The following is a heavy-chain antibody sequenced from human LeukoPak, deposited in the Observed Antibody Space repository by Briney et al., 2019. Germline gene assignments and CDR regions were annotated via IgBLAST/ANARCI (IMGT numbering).Heavy chain of an antibody. CDR2: ISDGGGNR. Sequence: GGPLSLSCRASGYTLSLYAMIWLPQSPGKALVGVSFISDGGGNRYYSASVKGRFTFSRDDSKNTLFLQMNSMRAEDTAVYYCAKRAWLGELSNGFDPWGQGTLVTVSS. V-gene: IGHV3-23*01. J-gene: IGHJ5*02. CDR1: GYTLSLYA. D-gene: IGHD3-10*01. CDR3: AKRAWLGELSNGFDP.